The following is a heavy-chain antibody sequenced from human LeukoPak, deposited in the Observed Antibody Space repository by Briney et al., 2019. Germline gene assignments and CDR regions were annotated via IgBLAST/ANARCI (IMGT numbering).Heavy chain of an antibody. CDR3: AKDSAAAAPSYYGMDV. J-gene: IGHJ6*02. CDR1: GFTFDDYA. D-gene: IGHD6-13*01. CDR2: ISWNSGSI. Sequence: SGRSLRLSCAASGFTFDDYAMHWVRQAPGKGLEWVSGISWNSGSIGYADSVKGRFTISRDNAKNSLYLQMNSLRAEDTALYYCAKDSAAAAPSYYGMDVWGQGTTVTVSS. V-gene: IGHV3-9*01.